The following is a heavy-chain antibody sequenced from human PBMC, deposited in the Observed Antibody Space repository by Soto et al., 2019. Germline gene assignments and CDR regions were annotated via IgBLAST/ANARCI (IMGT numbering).Heavy chain of an antibody. Sequence: GGSLRLSCAASGFTFSSYGMHWVRQAPGKGLEWVAVISYDGSNKYYADSVKGRFTISRDNSKNTLYLQMNSLRAEDTAVYYCAKDVLPLIAVPPYYDYYYGIDVCGQGTTVTVS. J-gene: IGHJ6*02. V-gene: IGHV3-30*18. CDR3: AKDVLPLIAVPPYYDYYYGIDV. D-gene: IGHD6-6*01. CDR2: ISYDGSNK. CDR1: GFTFSSYG.